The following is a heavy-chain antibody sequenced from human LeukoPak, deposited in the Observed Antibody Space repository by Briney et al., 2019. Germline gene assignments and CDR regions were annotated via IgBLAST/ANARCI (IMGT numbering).Heavy chain of an antibody. CDR1: GFTFSDYY. D-gene: IGHD6-19*01. CDR3: SRGRYGSY. V-gene: IGHV3-11*01. CDR2: MSGDGGTM. Sequence: GGSLRLSCAASGFTFSDYYMSWIRQTPGKGLEWNSYMSGDGGTMYYVDSVKGRFAISRDNAKKSVYLQMNSLRADDTAVYYCSRGRYGSYWGPGTLVTVSS. J-gene: IGHJ4*02.